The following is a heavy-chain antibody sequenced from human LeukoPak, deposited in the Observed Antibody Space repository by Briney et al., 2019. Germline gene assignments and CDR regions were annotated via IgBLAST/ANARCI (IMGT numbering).Heavy chain of an antibody. CDR1: GFTFSNYG. V-gene: IGHV3-33*01. D-gene: IGHD2/OR15-2a*01. CDR2: IWFDGSGT. CDR3: ARHASTHYFDS. Sequence: GGSLRLSCVASGFTFSNYGMHWVRQAPGKGLEWVAIIWFDGSGTYYADSVKGRVTFSRDNSKNTHYLQMNSLRAEDTAMYYCARHASTHYFDSWGQGTLVTVSS. J-gene: IGHJ4*02.